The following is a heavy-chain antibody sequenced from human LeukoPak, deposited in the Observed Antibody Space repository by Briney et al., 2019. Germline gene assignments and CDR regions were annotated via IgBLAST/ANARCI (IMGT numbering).Heavy chain of an antibody. CDR2: IYSTGST. CDR3: ARSPPLYDSSGYPDY. D-gene: IGHD3-22*01. V-gene: IGHV4-4*07. J-gene: IGHJ4*02. Sequence: PSETLSLTCTVSAGSISGYYWSWVRQPAGKGLEWIGRIYSTGSTNYNPSLKSRVTLSVDTSQNQFSLKLSSVTAADTAVYYCARSPPLYDSSGYPDYWGQGTLVTVSS. CDR1: AGSISGYY.